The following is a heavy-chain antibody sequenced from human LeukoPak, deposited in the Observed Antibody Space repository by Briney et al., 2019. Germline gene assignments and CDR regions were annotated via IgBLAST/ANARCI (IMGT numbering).Heavy chain of an antibody. V-gene: IGHV3-11*01. J-gene: IGHJ1*01. CDR1: GLRFSDYY. CDR2: ISSGGDIM. D-gene: IGHD2/OR15-2a*01. Sequence: PGGSLRLSCAASGLRFSDYYVSWIRQAPGKGLQWVSYISSGGDIMHYADSVKGRFTSSRDNAKNSGYLEMNSLGAEDTAVYYCATNLIGAGXYFQXWXXXTLVTVS. CDR3: ATNLIGAGXYFQX.